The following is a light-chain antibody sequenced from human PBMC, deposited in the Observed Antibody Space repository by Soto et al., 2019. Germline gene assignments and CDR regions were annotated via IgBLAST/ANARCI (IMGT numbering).Light chain of an antibody. CDR2: GAT. Sequence: EIVLTQSPGTLSLSPGERATLSCTASQSVNSNYLAWYQQKPGQAPRLLIYGATNRATGIPARFSGSVSGADFTLTISRLEPEDFAVYYCQQYGRSPRFTFGPGTKVDI. CDR3: QQYGRSPRFT. CDR1: QSVNSNY. V-gene: IGKV3-20*01. J-gene: IGKJ3*01.